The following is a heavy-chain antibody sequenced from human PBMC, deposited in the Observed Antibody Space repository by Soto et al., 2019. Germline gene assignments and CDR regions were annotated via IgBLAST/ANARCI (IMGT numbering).Heavy chain of an antibody. Sequence: GGSLRLSCAASGFTFDDYAMHWVRQAPGKGLEWVSGFSLNSGSIGYADSVKGRFTISRDNAKNSLYLQMNSLRAEDTALYYCAKVWYYYDSSGYQARYYYYGMDVWGQGTTVTVSS. V-gene: IGHV3-9*01. CDR3: AKVWYYYDSSGYQARYYYYGMDV. CDR1: GFTFDDYA. D-gene: IGHD3-22*01. J-gene: IGHJ6*02. CDR2: FSLNSGSI.